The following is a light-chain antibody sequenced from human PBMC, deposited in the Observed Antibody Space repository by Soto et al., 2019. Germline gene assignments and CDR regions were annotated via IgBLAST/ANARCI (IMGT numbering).Light chain of an antibody. J-gene: IGLJ1*01. Sequence: QSALNQPASVSGSPGQSITISCTGTSSDVGGYNFVSLYQQYPGTAPKVVIYEVNNRPSGVSDRFSGSKSGSTASLTISGLQAEDEADYYCSSYTTSSTLVFGTGTKVTVL. CDR2: EVN. V-gene: IGLV2-14*01. CDR1: SSDVGGYNF. CDR3: SSYTTSSTLV.